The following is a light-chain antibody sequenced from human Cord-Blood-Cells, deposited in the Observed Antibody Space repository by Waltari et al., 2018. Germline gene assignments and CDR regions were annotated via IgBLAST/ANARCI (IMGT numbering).Light chain of an antibody. J-gene: IGKJ3*01. CDR2: LGS. CDR1: QSLLHSNGYNY. Sequence: DIVMTQSPLSLPVTPGEPASISCRSSQSLLHSNGYNYLDWYLQKPGQSPQLLIYLGSNRASGVPDRVSGSGSGTDFTLKISRVEAEDVGVYYCMRALQTPLFTFGPGTKVDIK. CDR3: MRALQTPLFT. V-gene: IGKV2-28*01.